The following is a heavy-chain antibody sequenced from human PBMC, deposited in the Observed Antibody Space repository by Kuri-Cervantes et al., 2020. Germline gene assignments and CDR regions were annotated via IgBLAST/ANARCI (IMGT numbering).Heavy chain of an antibody. CDR1: GFTFSSYA. Sequence: GESLKISCAASGFTFSSYAMSWVRQAPGKGLEWVSAISGSGGSTYYADSVKGRFTISRDNSKNTLYLQMNSLRAEDTAVYYCARARGVLWFGALQYGMDVWGQGTTVTVSS. V-gene: IGHV3-23*01. CDR3: ARARGVLWFGALQYGMDV. D-gene: IGHD3-10*01. J-gene: IGHJ6*02. CDR2: ISGSGGST.